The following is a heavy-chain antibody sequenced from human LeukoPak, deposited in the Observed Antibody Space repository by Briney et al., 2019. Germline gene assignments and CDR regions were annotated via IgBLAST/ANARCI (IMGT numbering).Heavy chain of an antibody. Sequence: ASVKVSCKTSGYTFTNYGISWVRQAPGQGLEWMGWISASNGNTNYAQNLQGRATLTTDTSTSTAYMELRSLRSDDTAVYYCVRDQGVVRFDPWGQGTLVTVSS. CDR1: GYTFTNYG. CDR3: VRDQGVVRFDP. V-gene: IGHV1-18*01. D-gene: IGHD3-16*02. J-gene: IGHJ5*02. CDR2: ISASNGNT.